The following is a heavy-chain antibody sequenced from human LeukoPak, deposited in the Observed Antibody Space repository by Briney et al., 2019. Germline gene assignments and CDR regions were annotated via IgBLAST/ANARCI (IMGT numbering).Heavy chain of an antibody. CDR3: TTDRVGATDFDY. CDR1: GFTFSNAW. CDR2: IKSKTDGATT. D-gene: IGHD1-26*01. Sequence: GGSLRLSCAASGFTFSNAWMSWVRQAPGKGVEWVGRIKSKTDGATTDYAAPVKGRFTISRDDSKNTLYLQMNSLKTEDTAVYYCTTDRVGATDFDYWGQGTLVTVSS. V-gene: IGHV3-15*01. J-gene: IGHJ4*02.